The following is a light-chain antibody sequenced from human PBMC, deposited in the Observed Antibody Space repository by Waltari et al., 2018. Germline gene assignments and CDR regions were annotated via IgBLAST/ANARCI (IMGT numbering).Light chain of an antibody. J-gene: IGLJ1*01. V-gene: IGLV3-1*01. CDR3: QAWDNSDYV. CDR1: KLGDKY. CDR2: QDH. Sequence: SYELTQPPSVSVSPGQTASITCSGDKLGDKYVCGYQQRPGQSPVLVIYQDHKRPSGSPERFSGSNSGNTATLTISGTQAMDEADYYCQAWDNSDYVFGTGTKVTVL.